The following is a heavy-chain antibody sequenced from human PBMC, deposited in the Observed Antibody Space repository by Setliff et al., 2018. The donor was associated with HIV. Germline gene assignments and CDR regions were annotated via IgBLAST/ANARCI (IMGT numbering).Heavy chain of an antibody. D-gene: IGHD3-10*01. J-gene: IGHJ6*03. V-gene: IGHV3-23*01. CDR3: ATGGGHLVYYYYYMDV. CDR1: GFTFSSYA. CDR2: ISGSGGST. Sequence: GGSLRLSCAASGFTFSSYAMSWVRQAPGKGLEWVSAISGSGGSTYYADSVKGRFTISRDNSKNTLYLQMNSLRAEDTAVYYCATGGGHLVYYYYYMDVWGKGTTVTVSS.